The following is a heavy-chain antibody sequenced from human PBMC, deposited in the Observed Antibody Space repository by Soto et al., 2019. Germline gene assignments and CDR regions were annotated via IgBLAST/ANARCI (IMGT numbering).Heavy chain of an antibody. CDR3: ARDGSDTMVAYYFDY. CDR2: TWYDGSTK. Sequence: QVPLVESGGGVVQPGTSLRLSCVASGFTFTYGIHWVRQAPGKGLEWVAITWYDGSTKYYADSVKGRFAISRDHSKNTLYLQMSSLRAEDTAVYYCARDGSDTMVAYYFDYWGQGTLVTVSS. D-gene: IGHD3-10*01. CDR1: GFTFTYG. J-gene: IGHJ4*02. V-gene: IGHV3-33*01.